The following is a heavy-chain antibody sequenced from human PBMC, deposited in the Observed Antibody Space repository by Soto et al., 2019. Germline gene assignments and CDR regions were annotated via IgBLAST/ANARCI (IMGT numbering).Heavy chain of an antibody. CDR3: ARTAPLYCSGGSCYANWFDP. D-gene: IGHD2-15*01. CDR2: IYYSGST. Sequence: QVQLQESGPGLVKPSDTLSLTCAVSGYSISSSNWWGWIRQPPGKGLEWIGYIYYSGSTYYNPSHKSRVTMSVDTSKNLFSLKLSCVTAVDTAVYYCARTAPLYCSGGSCYANWFDPWGQGTLVTVSS. J-gene: IGHJ5*02. V-gene: IGHV4-28*01. CDR1: GYSISSSNW.